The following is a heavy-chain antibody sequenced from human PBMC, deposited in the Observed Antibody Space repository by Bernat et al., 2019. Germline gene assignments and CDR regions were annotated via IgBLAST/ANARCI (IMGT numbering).Heavy chain of an antibody. Sequence: EVQLVESGGGLVKPGGSLRLSCAASGFTFSSDSMNWVRQAPGKGLEWVSYSSSSRSYIYYADSVKGRFTISRDNAKNSLYLQMNSLRAEDTAVYYCARDPPAVVPAASRYWYFDLWGRGTLVTVSS. CDR2: SSSSRSYI. V-gene: IGHV3-21*05. CDR3: ARDPPAVVPAASRYWYFDL. CDR1: GFTFSSDS. D-gene: IGHD2-2*01. J-gene: IGHJ2*01.